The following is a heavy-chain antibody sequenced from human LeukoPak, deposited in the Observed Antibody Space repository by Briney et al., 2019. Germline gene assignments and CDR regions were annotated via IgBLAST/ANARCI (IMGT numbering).Heavy chain of an antibody. CDR1: GFTFGEYA. CDR2: IRSKAYGGTT. J-gene: IGHJ4*02. D-gene: IGHD1-26*01. Sequence: GGSQRLSCTASGFTFGEYAMSWVRQAPGKGLEWVGFIRSKAYGGTTEYAASVKGRFIISRDDSKSIAYLQMNSLKTEDTAVYYCTRDPLYSGSYSNYWGQGTLVTVSS. V-gene: IGHV3-49*04. CDR3: TRDPLYSGSYSNY.